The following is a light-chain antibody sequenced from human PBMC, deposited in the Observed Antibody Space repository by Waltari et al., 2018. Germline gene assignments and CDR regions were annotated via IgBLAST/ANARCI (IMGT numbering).Light chain of an antibody. Sequence: DIVMTQSPDSLAVSLGERATINCRSSETLLYSSNNKNCLAWYQQKPRQPPKLLIYGASTRESGVPDRFSGSGSGRDFTLTISSLQTEDVAVYYCQQYYSTPYTFGQGTSLEIK. CDR2: GAS. CDR3: QQYYSTPYT. CDR1: ETLLYSSNNKNC. J-gene: IGKJ2*01. V-gene: IGKV4-1*01.